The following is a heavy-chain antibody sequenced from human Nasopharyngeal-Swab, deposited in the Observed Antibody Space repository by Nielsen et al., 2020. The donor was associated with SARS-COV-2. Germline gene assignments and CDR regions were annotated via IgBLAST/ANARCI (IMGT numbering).Heavy chain of an antibody. CDR1: GFIFSKYW. V-gene: IGHV3-74*01. J-gene: IGHJ3*02. CDR3: ARESVVTGMDDATDI. Sequence: GGSLRLSCEASGFIFSKYWMHWVRQAPGKGLVWVSRVNQDGSRTDYADSVRGRFTISRDDAKNSVYLQMNSLRAEDTAVYYCARESVVTGMDDATDIWGQGTMVTVSS. D-gene: IGHD2-21*02. CDR2: VNQDGSRT.